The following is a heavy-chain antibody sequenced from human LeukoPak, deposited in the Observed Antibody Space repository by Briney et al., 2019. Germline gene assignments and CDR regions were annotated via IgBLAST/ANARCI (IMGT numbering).Heavy chain of an antibody. Sequence: SETLSLTCAVYGGSITDYYWSWIRQLPGKGREWIGEIHHSAGTNYNPSLWGRVTISVDTSKNQFSLKLTSVTAADTAVFFCARGPLRDDGLTGDSYYYGLDVWGQGTTVTVSS. CDR1: GGSITDYY. CDR3: ARGPLRDDGLTGDSYYYGLDV. D-gene: IGHD3-9*01. V-gene: IGHV4-34*01. J-gene: IGHJ6*02. CDR2: IHHSAGT.